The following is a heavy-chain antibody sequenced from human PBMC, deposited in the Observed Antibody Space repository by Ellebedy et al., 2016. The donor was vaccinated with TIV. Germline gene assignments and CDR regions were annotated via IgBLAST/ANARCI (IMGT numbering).Heavy chain of an antibody. D-gene: IGHD5-12*01. J-gene: IGHJ4*02. CDR2: ISAYNGNT. CDR1: GGTFSSYA. V-gene: IGHV1-18*01. CDR3: ARDNSGYEGTAFDI. Sequence: ASVKVSCKASGGTFSSYAISWVRQAPGQGLEWMGWISAYNGNTNYAQKLQGRVTMTTDTSTSTAYMELSRLRSDDTAVYYCARDNSGYEGTAFDIWGQGTLVTISS.